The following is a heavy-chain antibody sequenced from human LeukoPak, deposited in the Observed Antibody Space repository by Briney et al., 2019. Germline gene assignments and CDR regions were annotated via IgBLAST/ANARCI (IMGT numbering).Heavy chain of an antibody. CDR2: IYPGDSDT. V-gene: IGHV5-51*01. CDR1: GYSFTSYW. J-gene: IGHJ4*02. CDR3: ARLVNSYGKAYYLDY. D-gene: IGHD5-18*01. Sequence: GESLKISCKGSGYSFTSYWIGWVRQMPGKGLEWMGIIYPGDSDTRYSPSFQGQVTISADKSISTAYLQWSSLKASDTAMYYCARLVNSYGKAYYLDYWGQGTLVTVSS.